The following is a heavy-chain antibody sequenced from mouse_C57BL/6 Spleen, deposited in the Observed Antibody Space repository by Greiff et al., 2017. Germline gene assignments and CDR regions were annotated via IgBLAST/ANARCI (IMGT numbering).Heavy chain of an antibody. CDR3: ARSFYGNPRKGAMDY. J-gene: IGHJ4*01. V-gene: IGHV1-52*01. CDR2: IDPSDSET. D-gene: IGHD2-1*01. CDR1: GYTFTSYW. Sequence: QVQLQQPGAELVRPGSSVKLSCKASGYTFTSYWMHWVKQRPIQGLEWIGNIDPSDSETHYNQKFKDKATLTVDKSSSTAYMQLSSLTSEDSAVYYCARSFYGNPRKGAMDYWGQGTSVTVSS.